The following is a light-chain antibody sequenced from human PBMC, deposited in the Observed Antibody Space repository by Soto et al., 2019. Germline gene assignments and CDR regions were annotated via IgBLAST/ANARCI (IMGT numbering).Light chain of an antibody. J-gene: IGLJ1*01. CDR2: DVS. CDR1: SSDVGAYNY. V-gene: IGLV2-14*01. Sequence: QSVLTQPASVSGSPGQSITISCTGTSSDVGAYNYDSWHQQYPGEAPKVIIYDVSHPPAGVSHRSSGSTSGNAASLTISGLHAQDDDDYYCGSYTSATTYVFGTGTKLTVL. CDR3: GSYTSATTYV.